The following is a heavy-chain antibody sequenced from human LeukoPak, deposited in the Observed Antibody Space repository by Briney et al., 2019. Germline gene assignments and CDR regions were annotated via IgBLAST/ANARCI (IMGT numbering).Heavy chain of an antibody. D-gene: IGHD2-2*01. CDR2: IKQDGSEK. CDR3: ARDDRSSISCYHNWFDP. V-gene: IGHV3-7*01. J-gene: IGHJ5*02. CDR1: GSTFSSYW. Sequence: PGGSLRLSCAASGSTFSSYWMSWVRQAPGKGLEWVANIKQDGSEKYYVDSVKGRFTISRDNAKNSLYLQMNSLRAEDTAVYYCARDDRSSISCYHNWFDPWGQGTLVTVSS.